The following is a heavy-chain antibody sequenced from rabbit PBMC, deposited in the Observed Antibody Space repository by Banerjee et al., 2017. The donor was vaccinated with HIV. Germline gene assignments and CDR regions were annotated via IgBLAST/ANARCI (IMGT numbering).Heavy chain of an antibody. D-gene: IGHD7-1*01. Sequence: QQQLEESGGGLVQPEGSLALTCKASGIDFNDYGISWVRQAPGKGLEWIGYIYPDYDSTGYASWAKGRFTISKSSSTTVTLQMTSLTAADTATYFCARGPYYTGYGYNLWGQGTLVTVS. CDR2: IYPDYDST. J-gene: IGHJ4*01. V-gene: IGHV1S45*01. CDR3: ARGPYYTGYGYNL. CDR1: GIDFNDYG.